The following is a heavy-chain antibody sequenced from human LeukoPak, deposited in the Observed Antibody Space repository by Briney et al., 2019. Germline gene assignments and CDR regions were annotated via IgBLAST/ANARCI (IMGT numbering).Heavy chain of an antibody. CDR1: GFTFSSYS. D-gene: IGHD6-6*01. CDR2: ISSSSSYI. Sequence: PGGSLRLSCAASGFTFSSYSMNWVRQAPGKGLEWVSSISSSSSYIYYADSVKGRFTISRDNAENSLYLQMNSLRAEDTAVYYCARDRHRSSSLDYWGQGTLVTVSS. V-gene: IGHV3-21*01. CDR3: ARDRHRSSSLDY. J-gene: IGHJ4*02.